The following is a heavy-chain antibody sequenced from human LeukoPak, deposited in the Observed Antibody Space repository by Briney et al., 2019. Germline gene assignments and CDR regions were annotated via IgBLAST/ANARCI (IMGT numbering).Heavy chain of an antibody. J-gene: IGHJ3*02. Sequence: SETLSLTCTVSGGSISSGSYYWSWIRQPAGKGLEWIGRIYTSGSTNYNPSLKSRVTISVDTSKNQFSLKLSSVTAADTAVYYCARGTLSDCAPKQVCDDSSGYYFKDAFDIWGQGTMVTVSS. D-gene: IGHD3-22*01. CDR3: ARGTLSDCAPKQVCDDSSGYYFKDAFDI. CDR1: GGSISSGSYY. V-gene: IGHV4-61*02. CDR2: IYTSGST.